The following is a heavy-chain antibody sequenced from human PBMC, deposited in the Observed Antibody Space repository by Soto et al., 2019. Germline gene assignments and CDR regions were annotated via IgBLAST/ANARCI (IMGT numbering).Heavy chain of an antibody. CDR2: IYYSGNT. V-gene: IGHV4-31*03. J-gene: IGHJ5*02. D-gene: IGHD3-3*01. CDR3: ARGQRFSDWFDP. CDR1: GGSIRSGGYY. Sequence: SETLSLTCTVSGGSIRSGGYYWSWVRQNPRRGLEWIGNIYYSGNTYYNPSLKSRLTISVDTSKNQFSLNLSSVTAADTAVYYCARGQRFSDWFDPWGQGTLVTVSS.